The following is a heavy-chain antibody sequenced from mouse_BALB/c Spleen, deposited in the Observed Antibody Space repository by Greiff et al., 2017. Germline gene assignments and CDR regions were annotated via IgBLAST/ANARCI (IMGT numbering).Heavy chain of an antibody. J-gene: IGHJ4*01. CDR2: ISDCGSYT. CDR1: GFTFSDYY. Sequence: DVKLVESGGGLVKPGGSLKLSCAASGFTFSDYYMYWVRQTPEKRLEWVATISDCGSYTYYPDSVKGRFTISRDNAKNNLYLQMSSLKSEDTAMYYCARDGSSYMDYWGQGTSVTVSS. CDR3: ARDGSSYMDY. V-gene: IGHV5-4*02.